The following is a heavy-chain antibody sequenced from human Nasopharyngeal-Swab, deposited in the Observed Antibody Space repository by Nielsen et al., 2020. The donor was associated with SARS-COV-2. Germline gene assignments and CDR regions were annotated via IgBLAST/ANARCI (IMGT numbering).Heavy chain of an antibody. V-gene: IGHV4-61*07. CDR2: MYYSGTT. CDR3: ARRTYDSLNSYWYFDL. D-gene: IGHD2/OR15-2a*01. J-gene: IGHJ2*01. Sequence: WIRQPPGKGLEWIGYMYYSGTTNSIPSLKSRVTMSVDTSKNQFSLKLPSVTAADTAVYYCARRTYDSLNSYWYFDLWGRGTLVTVSS.